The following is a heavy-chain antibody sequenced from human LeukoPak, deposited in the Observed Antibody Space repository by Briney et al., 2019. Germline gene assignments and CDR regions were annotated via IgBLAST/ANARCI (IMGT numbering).Heavy chain of an antibody. Sequence: GGSLRLSCAASGFTFSSYSMNWVRQAPGKGLEGVSSITTGSTYLYYADSMKGRFTISRDNAKNSLYLQMNSLRAEDTAVYSCAKDLGSSWSFDYWGQGTLVTVSS. D-gene: IGHD6-13*01. CDR1: GFTFSSYS. CDR3: AKDLGSSWSFDY. CDR2: ITTGSTYL. V-gene: IGHV3-21*01. J-gene: IGHJ4*02.